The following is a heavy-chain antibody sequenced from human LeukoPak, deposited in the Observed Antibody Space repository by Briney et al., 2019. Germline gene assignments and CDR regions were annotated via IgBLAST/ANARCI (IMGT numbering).Heavy chain of an antibody. D-gene: IGHD3-3*02. V-gene: IGHV3-23*01. CDR3: ARRISSSSGNY. CDR2: TSGSTTTT. J-gene: IGHJ4*02. Sequence: GGSLRLSCAASGFSFSNYAMTWVRQAPGKGLEWVSMTSGSTTTTYYADSVKGRFTISRDNSKNSLYLQMNSLRAEDTAVYYCARRISSSSGNYWGQGTLVTVSS. CDR1: GFSFSNYA.